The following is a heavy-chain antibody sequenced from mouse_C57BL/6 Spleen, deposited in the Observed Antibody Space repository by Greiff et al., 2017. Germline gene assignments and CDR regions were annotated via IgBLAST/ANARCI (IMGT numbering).Heavy chain of an antibody. CDR1: GFTFSDYY. V-gene: IGHV5-16*01. CDR3: ARGDYGNYGYAMDY. J-gene: IGHJ4*01. D-gene: IGHD2-1*01. Sequence: EVKLVESEGGLVQPGSSMKLSCTASGFTFSDYYMAWVRQVPEKGLEWVANINYDGSSTYYLDSLKSRFIISRDNAKNILYLQMSSLKSEDTATYYCARGDYGNYGYAMDYWGQGTSVTVSS. CDR2: INYDGSST.